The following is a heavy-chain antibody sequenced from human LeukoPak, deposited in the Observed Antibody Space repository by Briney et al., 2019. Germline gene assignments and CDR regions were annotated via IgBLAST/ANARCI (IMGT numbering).Heavy chain of an antibody. CDR2: ISSNGGTT. V-gene: IGHV3-64*01. Sequence: QPGGSLRLSCAASGFTFSSYAMSWVRQAPGKGLEWVSAISSNGGTTYYANSVKGRFTISRDNSKNTLYLQMGSLRAEDMAVYYCARTPSGVVVITSYDYWGQGTLVTVSS. D-gene: IGHD3-22*01. J-gene: IGHJ4*02. CDR1: GFTFSSYA. CDR3: ARTPSGVVVITSYDY.